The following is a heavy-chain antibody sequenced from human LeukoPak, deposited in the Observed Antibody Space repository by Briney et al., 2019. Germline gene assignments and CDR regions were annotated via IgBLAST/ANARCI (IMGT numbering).Heavy chain of an antibody. D-gene: IGHD3-16*01. Sequence: SETLSLTCTVSGGSISSSGYCWGWIRQPPGKGLEWIGSIDYSGNTNYNPSLKSRVTIAVDMSKNQFSLKLSSVTAADTAVYYCARDMERVMITFGGPKRYFDLWGRGTLVTVSS. CDR2: IDYSGNT. CDR1: GGSISSSGYC. V-gene: IGHV4-39*07. CDR3: ARDMERVMITFGGPKRYFDL. J-gene: IGHJ2*01.